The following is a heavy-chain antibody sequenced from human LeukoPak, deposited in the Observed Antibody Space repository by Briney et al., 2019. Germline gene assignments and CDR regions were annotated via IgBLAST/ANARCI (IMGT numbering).Heavy chain of an antibody. CDR1: GFTVSSSY. CDR2: ISGRGVST. Sequence: PGGSLRLSCAASGFTVSSSYMSWVRQAPGKGLEWVSAISGRGVSTSYADSVRGRFTISRDNSKSTLYLQMNSLRAEDTAVYYCAKAASGNWNDVSDYWGQGTLVTVSS. CDR3: AKAASGNWNDVSDY. J-gene: IGHJ4*02. D-gene: IGHD1-20*01. V-gene: IGHV3-23*01.